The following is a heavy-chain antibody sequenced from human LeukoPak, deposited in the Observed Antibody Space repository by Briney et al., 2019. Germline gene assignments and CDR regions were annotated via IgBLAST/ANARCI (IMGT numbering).Heavy chain of an antibody. CDR1: GFTFSSYE. D-gene: IGHD5-12*01. V-gene: IGHV3-21*01. J-gene: IGHJ6*03. CDR2: ISSSSSYI. Sequence: GSLRLSCAASGFTFSSYEMNWVRQAPGKGLEWVSSISSSSSYIYYADSVKGRFTISRDNAKNSLYLQMNSLRAEDTAVYYCARVGYSGFDLFPSYYYYYMDVWGKGTTVTVSS. CDR3: ARVGYSGFDLFPSYYYYYMDV.